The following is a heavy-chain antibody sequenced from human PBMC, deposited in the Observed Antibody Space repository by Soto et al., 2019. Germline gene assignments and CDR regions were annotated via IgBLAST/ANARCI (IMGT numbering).Heavy chain of an antibody. J-gene: IGHJ4*02. CDR2: ITSTGSST. CDR1: GFIFSNYA. Sequence: EVQLLESGGGFVQPGGSLRLSCAASGFIFSNYAMTWVRQAPGKGLEWVSAITSTGSSTYYADSVKGRITISRDNSKNTLYLQINSLTAEDTAVYYCAKGAEGYVVSSLDYWGQGTLVTVSS. V-gene: IGHV3-23*01. CDR3: AKGAEGYVVSSLDY. D-gene: IGHD5-12*01.